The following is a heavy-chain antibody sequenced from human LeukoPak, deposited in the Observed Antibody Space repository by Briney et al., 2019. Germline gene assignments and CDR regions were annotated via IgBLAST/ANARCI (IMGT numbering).Heavy chain of an antibody. Sequence: GESLKISCKGSGYRFTANWIGWVRQMPGKGLEWMGIIYPTDSDTIYSPSFQGQVTISADKSISTAYLQWSSLKASDTAMFYCVRRGRAVGTTGIYFDYWGQGTLVTVSS. CDR1: GYRFTANW. D-gene: IGHD1-14*01. V-gene: IGHV5-51*01. CDR2: IYPTDSDT. CDR3: VRRGRAVGTTGIYFDY. J-gene: IGHJ4*02.